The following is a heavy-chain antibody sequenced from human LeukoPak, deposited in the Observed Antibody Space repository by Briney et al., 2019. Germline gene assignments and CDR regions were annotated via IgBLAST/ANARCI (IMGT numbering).Heavy chain of an antibody. D-gene: IGHD6-13*01. CDR2: IYTSGCT. J-gene: IGHJ4*02. CDR3: ARGSYIGSSWYSSSFFFDY. V-gene: IGHV4-4*07. CDR1: GGSISSYY. Sequence: KPSETLSLTCTVSGGSISSYYWSRIRQPAGKGLEWIGRIYTSGCTNYNPSLKSRVTMSVDTSKNQFSLKLSSVTAADTAVYYCARGSYIGSSWYSSSFFFDYWGQGTLVTVSS.